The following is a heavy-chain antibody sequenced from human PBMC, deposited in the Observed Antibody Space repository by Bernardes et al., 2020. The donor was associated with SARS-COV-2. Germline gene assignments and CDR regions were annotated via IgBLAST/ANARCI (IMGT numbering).Heavy chain of an antibody. V-gene: IGHV3-9*01. Sequence: GGSLRLSCAASGFTCDDYARHWVLQGPGKGLQLVSGISWNSGSIGYADSVKGRFTISRDNAKNSLYLQMNSLRAEATALYYYATISSWQSDYYYYGMDVWGQGTTVTVSS. CDR1: GFTCDDYA. CDR2: ISWNSGSI. J-gene: IGHJ6*02. D-gene: IGHD6-13*01. CDR3: ATISSWQSDYYYYGMDV.